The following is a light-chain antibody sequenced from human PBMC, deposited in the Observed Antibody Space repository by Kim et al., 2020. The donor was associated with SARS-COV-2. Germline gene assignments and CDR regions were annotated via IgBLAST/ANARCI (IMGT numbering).Light chain of an antibody. V-gene: IGLV6-57*03. CDR2: EDD. CDR1: SGSIGGNY. CDR3: QSYNRDNVL. J-gene: IGLJ2*01. Sequence: GKRVTIACPRSSGSIGGNYVQWYQQRPGGVPTTVIYEDDQRPSGVSDRFSGSIDNSSNSASLTSSGLRTDDEADCYCQSYNRDNVLFGGGTQLTVL.